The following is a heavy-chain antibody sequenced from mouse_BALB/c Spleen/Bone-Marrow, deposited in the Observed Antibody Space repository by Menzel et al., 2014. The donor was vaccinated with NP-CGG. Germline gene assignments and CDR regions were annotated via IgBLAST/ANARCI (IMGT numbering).Heavy chain of an antibody. CDR3: TRGTRAGFAY. CDR2: ISYSANT. V-gene: IGHV3-2*02. D-gene: IGHD3-3*01. Sequence: EVKLMESGPGLVKPSQSLSLTCTVTGYSITSDYAWNWIRQFPGNKLEWMGYISYSANTNYNPSLKSPISITRDTSKNQFFLQLKSVTAEDTATYYCTRGTRAGFAYWGLGTLVTVSA. CDR1: GYSITSDYA. J-gene: IGHJ3*01.